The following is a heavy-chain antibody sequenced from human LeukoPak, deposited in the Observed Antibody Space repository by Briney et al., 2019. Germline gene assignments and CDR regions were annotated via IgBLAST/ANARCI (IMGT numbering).Heavy chain of an antibody. Sequence: SQTLSLTCTVSGGSISSGDYYWSWIRQPPGKGLEWIGHIYYSGSTYYNPSLKSRVTISVDTSKNQFSLKLSSVTAADTAVYYCARDLLNEGNHLDYWGQGTLVTVSS. CDR3: ARDLLNEGNHLDY. CDR1: GGSISSGDYY. J-gene: IGHJ4*02. CDR2: IYYSGST. D-gene: IGHD4-23*01. V-gene: IGHV4-30-4*01.